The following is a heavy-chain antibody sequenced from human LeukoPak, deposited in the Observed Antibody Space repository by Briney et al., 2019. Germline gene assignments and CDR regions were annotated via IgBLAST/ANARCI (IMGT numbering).Heavy chain of an antibody. D-gene: IGHD2-2*01. J-gene: IGHJ5*02. CDR2: MNPNSGNT. CDR1: GYTFTSYD. V-gene: IGHV1-8*01. Sequence: ASVKVSCKASGYTFTSYDINRVRQATGQGLEWMGWMNPNSGNTGYAQKFQGRVTMTRNTSISTAYMELSSLRSEDTAVYYCAILSDIVVVPAADNWFDPWGQGTLVTVSS. CDR3: AILSDIVVVPAADNWFDP.